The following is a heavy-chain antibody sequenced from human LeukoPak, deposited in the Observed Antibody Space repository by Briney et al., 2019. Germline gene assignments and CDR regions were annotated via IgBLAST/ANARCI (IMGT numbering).Heavy chain of an antibody. J-gene: IGHJ5*02. CDR1: GYSFTSYG. CDR2: IGGYTGHT. V-gene: IGHV1-18*01. CDR3: ARDGSCSGGSCAMDGWFDP. Sequence: ASAKVSCKTSGYSFTSYGVTWVRQAPGQGLEWMGWIGGYTGHTNYVQKFQGRVTMTTDTSTSTAYMELRSLTSDDTAVYYCARDGSCSGGSCAMDGWFDPWGQGTLVTVSS. D-gene: IGHD2-15*01.